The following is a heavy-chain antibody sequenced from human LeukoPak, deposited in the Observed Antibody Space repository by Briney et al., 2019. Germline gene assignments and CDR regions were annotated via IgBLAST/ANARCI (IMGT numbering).Heavy chain of an antibody. CDR1: GFTFSSYG. Sequence: GGSLRLSCAASGFTFSSYGMHWVRQAPGKGLEWVAVISYDGSNKYYADSVKGRFTISRDNSKNTLYLQMNSLRAEDTAVYYCASSPAISNYWGQGTLVTVSS. CDR2: ISYDGSNK. D-gene: IGHD2/OR15-2a*01. CDR3: ASSPAISNY. V-gene: IGHV3-30*03. J-gene: IGHJ4*02.